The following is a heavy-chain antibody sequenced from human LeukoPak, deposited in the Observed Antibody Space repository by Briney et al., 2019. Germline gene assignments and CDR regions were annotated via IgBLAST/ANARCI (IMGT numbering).Heavy chain of an antibody. V-gene: IGHV1-3*01. J-gene: IGHJ6*02. Sequence: ASVKVSCKASGGTFSSYAISWVRQAPGQRLEWMGWINAGDGNTKYSQKFQGRVTITRDTSASTAYMELSSLRSEDTAVYYCARSRVVPAAIRVSYYYYYGMDVWGQGTTVTVSS. CDR2: INAGDGNT. D-gene: IGHD2-2*02. CDR1: GGTFSSYA. CDR3: ARSRVVPAAIRVSYYYYYGMDV.